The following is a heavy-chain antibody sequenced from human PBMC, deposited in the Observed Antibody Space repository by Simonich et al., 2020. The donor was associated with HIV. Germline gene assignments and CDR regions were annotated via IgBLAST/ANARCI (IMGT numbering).Heavy chain of an antibody. CDR1: GFTFSSYA. D-gene: IGHD3-16*01. CDR3: ASGGSVSSVWADDY. V-gene: IGHV3-30*07. J-gene: IGHJ4*02. Sequence: QVQLVESGGGVVQPGRSLRLSCAASGFTFSSYAMHWVRQAPGKGLEWVAVISYDGSNKYYADSVKGRFTISIDNSKNPLYLQMNSLRAEDTAVYYCASGGSVSSVWADDYWGQGTLVTVSS. CDR2: ISYDGSNK.